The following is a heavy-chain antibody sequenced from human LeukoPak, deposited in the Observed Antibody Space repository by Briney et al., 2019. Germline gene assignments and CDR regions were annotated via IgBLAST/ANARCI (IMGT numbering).Heavy chain of an antibody. CDR2: ISGDGGST. D-gene: IGHD6-6*01. J-gene: IGHJ6*02. Sequence: GWSLRLSCAASGFACDDYAMHWVRQAPGKGLEWVSLISGDGGSTYYADSVKGRFTISRDNSKNSLYLQMNSLRTEDTALYYCAKDSISSSFYYYYYGMDVWGQGTTVTVSS. CDR3: AKDSISSSFYYYYYGMDV. V-gene: IGHV3-43*02. CDR1: GFACDDYA.